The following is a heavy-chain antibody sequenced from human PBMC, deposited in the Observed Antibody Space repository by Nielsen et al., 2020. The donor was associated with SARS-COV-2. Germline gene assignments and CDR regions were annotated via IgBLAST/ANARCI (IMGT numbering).Heavy chain of an antibody. Sequence: SETLSLTCTVSGGSISSYYWSWIRQPPGKGLEWIGYIYYSGSTNYNPSLKSRVTISVDTSKNQFSLKLSSVTAADTAVYYCQTGGYYGYFDYWGRGALGTVSS. CDR3: QTGGYYGYFDY. CDR1: GGSISSYY. J-gene: IGHJ4*02. CDR2: IYYSGST. V-gene: IGHV4-59*01. D-gene: IGHD1-26*01.